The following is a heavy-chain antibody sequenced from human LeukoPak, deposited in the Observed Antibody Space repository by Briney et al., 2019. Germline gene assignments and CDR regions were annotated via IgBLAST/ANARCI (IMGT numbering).Heavy chain of an antibody. CDR3: AKDRDGYKRGYDY. CDR2: MSGSGGSI. J-gene: IGHJ4*02. V-gene: IGHV3-23*01. Sequence: PGGALRLSCAASGFTFISYVMSWVRQAPGRGLEWVSAMSGSGGSIYYADSVKGRFTISRDKSKNTLYLQMNSLRAEDTAVYYCAKDRDGYKRGYDYWGQGILVTVSS. D-gene: IGHD5-24*01. CDR1: GFTFISYV.